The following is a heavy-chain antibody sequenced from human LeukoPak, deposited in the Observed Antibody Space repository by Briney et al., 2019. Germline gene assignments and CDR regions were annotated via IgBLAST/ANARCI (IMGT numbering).Heavy chain of an antibody. CDR3: ARLVYDSRGYYFDY. D-gene: IGHD3-22*01. J-gene: IGHJ4*02. V-gene: IGHV4-59*08. CDR1: GGSISTYY. CDR2: IRYSGSA. Sequence: SETLSLTCTVSGGSISTYYWSWIRHPPGKGLEWIGYIRYSGSANYNPSLRSRVTISIDTSKNQFSLKLSSVTAADTAVYHCARLVYDSRGYYFDYWGQGTLVTVSS.